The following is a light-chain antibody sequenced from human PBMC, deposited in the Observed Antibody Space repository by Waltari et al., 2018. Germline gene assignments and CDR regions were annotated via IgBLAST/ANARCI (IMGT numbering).Light chain of an antibody. V-gene: IGLV2-14*03. Sequence: QSALTQPASVSGSPGQSITISCIGTTSDFGAYYYLSWYQQFPGKAPKLIIYGVTKRPSGISGRFSGSKSGNTASLTISGLQAEDEGDYYCCSFRGGDSFVFGTGTRVTVV. CDR2: GVT. J-gene: IGLJ1*01. CDR1: TSDFGAYYY. CDR3: CSFRGGDSFV.